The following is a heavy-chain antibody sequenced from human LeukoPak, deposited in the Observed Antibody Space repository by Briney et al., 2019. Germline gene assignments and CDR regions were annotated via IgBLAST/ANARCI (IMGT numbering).Heavy chain of an antibody. CDR2: IYYSGST. CDR3: ARYYDNSGSLDY. CDR1: GGSISSYY. D-gene: IGHD3-22*01. V-gene: IGHV4-59*08. Sequence: SETLSLTCTVPGGSISSYYWSWIRQPPGKGLEWIGYIYYSGSTNYNPSLKSRVTISVDTSKNQFSLKLSSVTAADTAVYYCARYYDNSGSLDYWGQGTLVTVSS. J-gene: IGHJ4*02.